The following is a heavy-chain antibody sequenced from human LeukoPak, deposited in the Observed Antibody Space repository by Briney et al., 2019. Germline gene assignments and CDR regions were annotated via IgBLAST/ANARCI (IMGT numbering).Heavy chain of an antibody. CDR3: ARHTVFDI. V-gene: IGHV4-59*08. Sequence: PSETLSLTCTVSGGSISSYCRSWIRQPPGKGLEWIGYIYYSGSTNYNPSLKSRVTISVDTSKNQFSLKLSSVTAADTAVYYCARHTVFDIWGQGTMVTVSS. D-gene: IGHD4-17*01. J-gene: IGHJ3*02. CDR1: GGSISSYC. CDR2: IYYSGST.